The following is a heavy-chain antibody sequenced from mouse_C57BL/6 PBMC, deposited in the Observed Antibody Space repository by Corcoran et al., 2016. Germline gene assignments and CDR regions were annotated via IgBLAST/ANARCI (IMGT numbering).Heavy chain of an antibody. CDR3: AREELYDYDGGPWFAY. V-gene: IGHV1-26*01. Sequence: EVQLQQSGPELVKPGASVKISCKASGYTFTDYYMNWVKQSHGKSLEWIGDINPNNGGTSYNQKFKGKATLTVDKSSSTAYMELRSLTSEDSAVYYCAREELYDYDGGPWFAYWGQGTLVTVSA. CDR2: INPNNGGT. D-gene: IGHD2-4*01. CDR1: GYTFTDYY. J-gene: IGHJ3*01.